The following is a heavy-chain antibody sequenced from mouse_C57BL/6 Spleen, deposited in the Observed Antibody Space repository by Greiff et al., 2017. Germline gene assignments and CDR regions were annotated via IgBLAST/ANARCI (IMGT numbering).Heavy chain of an antibody. CDR1: GYTFTDHT. D-gene: IGHD1-1*01. CDR2: IYPRDGST. V-gene: IGHV1-78*01. CDR3: ARLGYGSSYSFAY. J-gene: IGHJ3*01. Sequence: VQGVESDAELVKPGASVKISCKVSGYTFTDHTIHWMKQRPEQGLEWIGYIYPRDGSTKYNEKFKGKATLTADKSSSTAYMQLNSLTSEDSAVYFCARLGYGSSYSFAYWGQGTLVTVSA.